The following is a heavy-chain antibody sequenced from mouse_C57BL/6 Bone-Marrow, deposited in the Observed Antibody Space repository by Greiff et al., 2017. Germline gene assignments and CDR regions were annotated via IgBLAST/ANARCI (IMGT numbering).Heavy chain of an antibody. CDR3: AGGAAQVAAWFAY. Sequence: QVHVKQPGAELVRPGTSVKLSCKASGYTFTSYWMHWVKQRPGQGLEWIGVIDPSDSYTNYNQKFKGKATLTVDTSSSTAYMQLSSLTSEDSAVYYCAGGAAQVAAWFAYWGQGTLVTVSA. CDR1: GYTFTSYW. V-gene: IGHV1-59*01. CDR2: IDPSDSYT. J-gene: IGHJ3*01. D-gene: IGHD3-2*02.